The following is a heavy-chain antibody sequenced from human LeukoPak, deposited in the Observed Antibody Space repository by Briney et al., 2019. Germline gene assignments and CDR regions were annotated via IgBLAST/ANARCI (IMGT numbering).Heavy chain of an antibody. V-gene: IGHV1-18*01. D-gene: IGHD1-26*01. CDR3: AREVVGAPTNAFDI. CDR2: ISAYNGNT. CDR1: GHTFTSYG. J-gene: IGHJ3*02. Sequence: GASVKVSCKASGHTFTSYGISWVRQAPGQGLEWMGWISAYNGNTNYAQKLQGRVTMTTDTSTSTAYMELRSLRSDDTAVYYCAREVVGAPTNAFDIWGQGTMVTVSS.